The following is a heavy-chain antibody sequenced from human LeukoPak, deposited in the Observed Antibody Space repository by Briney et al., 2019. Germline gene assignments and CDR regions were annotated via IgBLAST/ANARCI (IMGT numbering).Heavy chain of an antibody. CDR2: IYHSGTT. V-gene: IGHV4-4*02. CDR3: ATYFYGEYGSYYFDY. Sequence: SGTLSLTCAVSGAFITNSHWWSWARQPPGKGLEWIGEIYHSGTTYYNPSLKSRVTMSVDKSKNQFSLKLTSVTAADTAVYYCATYFYGEYGSYYFDYWGQGTLVTVSS. J-gene: IGHJ4*02. D-gene: IGHD4-17*01. CDR1: GAFITNSHW.